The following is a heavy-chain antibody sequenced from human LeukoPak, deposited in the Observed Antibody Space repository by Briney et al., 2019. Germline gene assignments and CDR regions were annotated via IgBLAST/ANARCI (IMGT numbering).Heavy chain of an antibody. CDR1: GGTLNSYV. D-gene: IGHD3-3*02. J-gene: IGHJ6*03. CDR2: IIAVFTTA. CDR3: ARSNGPVLVSPGAPINYYYFYMDV. Sequence: GASVKVSCKASGGTLNSYVISWVRQAPGQGLEWMGGIIAVFTTANYAQKFQGRVTITADKSTSTAYMELSSLRSEDTAVYYCARSNGPVLVSPGAPINYYYFYMDVWGKGTTVTVSS. V-gene: IGHV1-69*06.